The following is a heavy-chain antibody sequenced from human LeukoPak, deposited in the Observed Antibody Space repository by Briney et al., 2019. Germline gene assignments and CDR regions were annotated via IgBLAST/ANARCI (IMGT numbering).Heavy chain of an antibody. CDR2: ISYDGSNK. CDR3: AREGPGLDY. J-gene: IGHJ4*02. Sequence: GGSLRLSGAASGFTFSSYAMHWVRQAPGKGLEWVAVISYDGSNKYYADSVKGRFTISRDNSKNTLYLQMNSLRAEDTAVYYCAREGPGLDYWGQGTLVTVSS. D-gene: IGHD1-14*01. V-gene: IGHV3-30-3*01. CDR1: GFTFSSYA.